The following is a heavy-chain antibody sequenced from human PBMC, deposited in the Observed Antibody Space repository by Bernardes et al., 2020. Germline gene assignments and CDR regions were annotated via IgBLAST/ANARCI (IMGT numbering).Heavy chain of an antibody. CDR3: AKDRQSIAALRRPEGGF. Sequence: GGSLRLSCAASGFTFSTNAMVWVRQAPGKGLEWVSAISGSGTTTYYTNSVKGRFTISRDNSKKTLYLQMNNLRAEDTAIYYCAKDRQSIAALRRPEGGFWGQGTLVTVSS. J-gene: IGHJ4*02. CDR1: GFTFSTNA. CDR2: ISGSGTTT. V-gene: IGHV3-23*01. D-gene: IGHD6-6*01.